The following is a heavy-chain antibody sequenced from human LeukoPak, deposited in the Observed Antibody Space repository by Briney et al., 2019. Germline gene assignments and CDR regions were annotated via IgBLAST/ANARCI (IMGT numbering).Heavy chain of an antibody. CDR3: ARVEASSGWYWNFDY. D-gene: IGHD6-19*01. Sequence: GASLRLSCAASGFTVSSSYMSWVRQAPGKGLEWVSIIYSAGSTYYADSVKGRFTISRDNSKNTLYLQINNLRAEDTAVYYCARVEASSGWYWNFDYWGQGTLVTVSS. CDR2: IYSAGST. V-gene: IGHV3-53*01. J-gene: IGHJ4*02. CDR1: GFTVSSSY.